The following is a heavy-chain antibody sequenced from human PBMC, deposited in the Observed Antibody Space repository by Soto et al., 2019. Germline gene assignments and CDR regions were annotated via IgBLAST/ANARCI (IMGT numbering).Heavy chain of an antibody. CDR3: ARLDVSSSSPYYYYSGMDV. J-gene: IGHJ6*02. Sequence: GGSLKISCKGSGYSFTSYWIGWVRQMPGKSLEWMGIIYPGDYDTSYSPSFQGQVTISADKSISTSYLQWSSLKASDTAMYYCARLDVSSSSPYYYYSGMDVWGQGTTVTVSS. CDR1: GYSFTSYW. V-gene: IGHV5-51*01. CDR2: IYPGDYDT. D-gene: IGHD6-6*01.